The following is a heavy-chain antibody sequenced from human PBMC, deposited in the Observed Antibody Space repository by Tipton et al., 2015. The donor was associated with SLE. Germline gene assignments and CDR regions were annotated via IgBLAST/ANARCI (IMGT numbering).Heavy chain of an antibody. Sequence: QSGAEVKKPGASVKVSCKASGYTFTSYDINWVRQATGQGLEWMGWMNPNSGNTGYAQEFQGRVTMTRDTSTGTAYMELSSLRSEDTAVFYCARNLEFTGDFLHGGRGTLITVS. CDR2: MNPNSGNT. D-gene: IGHD1-1*01. V-gene: IGHV1-8*01. J-gene: IGHJ1*01. CDR1: GYTFTSYD. CDR3: ARNLEFTGDFLH.